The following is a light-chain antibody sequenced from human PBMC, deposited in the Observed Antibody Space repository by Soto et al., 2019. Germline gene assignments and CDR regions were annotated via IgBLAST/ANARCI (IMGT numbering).Light chain of an antibody. J-gene: IGLJ1*01. CDR2: RNN. CDR3: AAWDDRLSGYV. Sequence: QSVLTQPPSASGTPGQRVTISCSGSSSNIGSNYVYWYQQLPGTAPKLPIYRNNQRPSGVPDRFSGSKSGTSASLAISGLPSEDEADYYCAAWDDRLSGYVFGTGTNVTVL. CDR1: SSNIGSNY. V-gene: IGLV1-47*01.